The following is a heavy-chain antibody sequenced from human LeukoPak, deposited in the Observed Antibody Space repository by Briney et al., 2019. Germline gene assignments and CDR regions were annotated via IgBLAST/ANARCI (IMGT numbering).Heavy chain of an antibody. Sequence: GGSLRLSCAASGFTFDDYAMHWVRQAPGKGLEWVSGISWNSGSIGYADSVKGRFTISRDNAKNSLYLQMNSLRAEDTALYYCAKDSDYDILTGYFDYWGQGTLVTASS. CDR3: AKDSDYDILTGYFDY. CDR1: GFTFDDYA. V-gene: IGHV3-9*01. CDR2: ISWNSGSI. D-gene: IGHD3-9*01. J-gene: IGHJ4*02.